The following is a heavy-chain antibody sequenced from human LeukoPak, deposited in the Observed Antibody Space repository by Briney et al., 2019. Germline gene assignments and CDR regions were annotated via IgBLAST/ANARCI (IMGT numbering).Heavy chain of an antibody. J-gene: IGHJ5*02. Sequence: SETLFLTCTVSGGSISSYYWSWIRQPAGKGLEWIGRIYTSGSTNYNPSLKSRVTMSVDTSKNQFSLKLSSVAAADTAVYYCAREWWDYNWFDPWGQGTLVTVSS. CDR1: GGSISSYY. CDR2: IYTSGST. CDR3: AREWWDYNWFDP. V-gene: IGHV4-4*07. D-gene: IGHD2-15*01.